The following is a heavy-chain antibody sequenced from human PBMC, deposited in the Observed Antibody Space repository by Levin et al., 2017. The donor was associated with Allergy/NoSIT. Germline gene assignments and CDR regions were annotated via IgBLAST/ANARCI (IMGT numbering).Heavy chain of an antibody. CDR1: GFTFSSYG. J-gene: IGHJ6*02. CDR3: ARDRDPLTWYYYGMDV. Sequence: GESLKISCAASGFTFSSYGMHWVRQAPGKGLEWVAVIWYDGSNKYYADSVKGRFTISRDNSKNTLYLQMNSLRAEDTAVYYCARDRDPLTWYYYGMDVWGQGTTVTVSS. CDR2: IWYDGSNK. V-gene: IGHV3-33*01. D-gene: IGHD2/OR15-2a*01.